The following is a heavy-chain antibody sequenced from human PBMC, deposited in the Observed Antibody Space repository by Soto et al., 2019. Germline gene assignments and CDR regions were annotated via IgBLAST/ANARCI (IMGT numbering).Heavy chain of an antibody. CDR3: ARPRWRGSYYYYYYYGMDV. CDR2: IIPIFGTA. V-gene: IGHV1-69*06. D-gene: IGHD1-26*01. CDR1: GGTFSSYA. J-gene: IGHJ6*02. Sequence: QVQLVQSVAEVKKPGSSVKVSCKASGGTFSSYAIIWVRQAPGQGLEWMGGIIPIFGTANYAQKFQGRVTITADKSTSTAYMELSSLRSEDTAVYYCARPRWRGSYYYYYYYGMDVWGQGATVTVSS.